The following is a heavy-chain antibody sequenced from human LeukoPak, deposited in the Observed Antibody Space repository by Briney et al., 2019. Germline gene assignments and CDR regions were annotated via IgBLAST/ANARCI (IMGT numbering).Heavy chain of an antibody. CDR1: GASISGSGYY. CDR3: ATQTGSGLFTLP. Sequence: SETLSLTCTVSGASISGSGYYWGWIRQPPGKGLEWIGNIYDSGSTYYNASLQSRVTISIDTSKNQFSLRLSSVTAADTAMYYCATQTGSGLFTLPGGQGTLVTVSS. CDR2: IYDSGST. J-gene: IGHJ1*01. V-gene: IGHV4-39*01. D-gene: IGHD3-10*01.